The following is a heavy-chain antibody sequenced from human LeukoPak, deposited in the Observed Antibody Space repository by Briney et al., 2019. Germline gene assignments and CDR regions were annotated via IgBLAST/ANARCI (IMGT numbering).Heavy chain of an antibody. CDR2: ISRSGSTI. J-gene: IGHJ6*03. D-gene: IGHD3-16*01. CDR3: ARDYGYYYMDV. CDR1: GFTFSDYN. V-gene: IGHV3-11*04. Sequence: GGSLRLSCAASGFTFSDYNMRWLRQAPGKGLEWVSSISRSGSTIYYADSVKGRFTISRDNAKNSLYLQMNSLRAEDTAVYYCARDYGYYYMDVWGKGTTVTVSS.